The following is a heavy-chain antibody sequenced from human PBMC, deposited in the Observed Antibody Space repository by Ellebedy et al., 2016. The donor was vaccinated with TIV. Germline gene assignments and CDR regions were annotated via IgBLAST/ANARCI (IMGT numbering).Heavy chain of an antibody. Sequence: PGGSLRLSCAASGFTFSSYEMNWVRQAPGKGLEWVSYISSSGSTIYYADSVKGRFTISRDNAKNSLYLQMNSLRAEDTAVYYCARDSYCSSTSCYGGGAFDIWGQGTMVTVSS. CDR1: GFTFSSYE. D-gene: IGHD2-2*01. J-gene: IGHJ3*02. CDR2: ISSSGSTI. V-gene: IGHV3-48*03. CDR3: ARDSYCSSTSCYGGGAFDI.